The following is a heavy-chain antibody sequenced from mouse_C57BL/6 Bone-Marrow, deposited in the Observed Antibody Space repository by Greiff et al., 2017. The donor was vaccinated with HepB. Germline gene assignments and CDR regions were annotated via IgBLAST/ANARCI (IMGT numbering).Heavy chain of an antibody. V-gene: IGHV1-53*01. CDR1: GYTFTSYW. Sequence: QVQLQQPGTELVKPGASVKLSCKASGYTFTSYWMHWVKQRPGQGLEWIGNINPSNGGTNYNEKFKSKATLTVDKSSSTAYMQLSSLTSEDSAVYYCARGGIYYSNYYAMDYWGQGTSVTVSS. D-gene: IGHD2-5*01. CDR3: ARGGIYYSNYYAMDY. CDR2: INPSNGGT. J-gene: IGHJ4*01.